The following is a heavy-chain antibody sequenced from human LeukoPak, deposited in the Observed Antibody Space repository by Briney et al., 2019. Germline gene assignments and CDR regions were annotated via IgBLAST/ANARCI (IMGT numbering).Heavy chain of an antibody. CDR3: ATSSGRYGDAFDI. CDR1: GGSINNANYY. J-gene: IGHJ3*02. CDR2: IYYSGST. D-gene: IGHD6-19*01. V-gene: IGHV4-39*07. Sequence: SETLSLTCTVSGGSINNANYYWGWIRQPPGKGLVWIESIYYSGSTFYNPSLKSRVTISVDTSKSQFSLRVKSVTAADTAVYYCATSSGRYGDAFDIWGQGTMVTVSS.